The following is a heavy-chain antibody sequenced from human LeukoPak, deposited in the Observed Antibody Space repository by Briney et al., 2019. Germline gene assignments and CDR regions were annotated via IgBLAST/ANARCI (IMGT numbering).Heavy chain of an antibody. D-gene: IGHD3-10*01. Sequence: GGSLRLSCAASGFTFSRYSMNWVRQAPGKGLEWVSYISSSSSTIYYADSVKGRFTISRDNAKNSLYLQMNSLRAEDTAVYYCARDWYYYGSGSYSPYYYYYGMDVWGQGTTVTVSS. V-gene: IGHV3-48*04. CDR1: GFTFSRYS. CDR3: ARDWYYYGSGSYSPYYYYYGMDV. J-gene: IGHJ6*02. CDR2: ISSSSSTI.